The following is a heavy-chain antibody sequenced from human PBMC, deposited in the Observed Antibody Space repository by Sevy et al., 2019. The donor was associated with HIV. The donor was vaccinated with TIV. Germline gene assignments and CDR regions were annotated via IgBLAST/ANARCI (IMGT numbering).Heavy chain of an antibody. CDR2: INPNSGGT. D-gene: IGHD4-17*01. J-gene: IGHJ4*02. CDR1: GYTFTGYY. Sequence: ASVKVSCKASGYTFTGYYMHWVRQAPGQGLEWMGWINPNSGGTNYAQKFQGRVTMTRDTSISTAYMELGRLRSDDTAVYYCARGGSFAYGGNSEQDYWGQGTLVTVSS. CDR3: ARGGSFAYGGNSEQDY. V-gene: IGHV1-2*02.